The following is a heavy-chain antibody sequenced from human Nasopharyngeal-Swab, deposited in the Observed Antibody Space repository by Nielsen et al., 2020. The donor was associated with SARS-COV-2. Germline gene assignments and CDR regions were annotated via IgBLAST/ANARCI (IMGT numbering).Heavy chain of an antibody. CDR3: ASAYYYDRYFDY. CDR2: IYYSGST. V-gene: IGHV4-39*07. CDR1: SGSISRSSYY. J-gene: IGHJ4*02. D-gene: IGHD3-22*01. Sequence: SETLSLTCTVASGSISRSSYYWGWIRQPPGKGLEWIGRIYYSGSTYYNPSLKRRVTISVDTSKNQFSLKLSPVTAADTAVYYCASAYYYDRYFDYWGQGTLVTVSS.